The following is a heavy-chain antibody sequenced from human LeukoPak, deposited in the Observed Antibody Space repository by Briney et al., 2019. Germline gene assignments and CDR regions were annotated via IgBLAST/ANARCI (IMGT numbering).Heavy chain of an antibody. V-gene: IGHV1-2*02. Sequence: GASVKVSCKASGYTLTGYCIHWVRQAPGQGLEWMGWINPNYGGTVYAQKFQGRVTMTGDTSTTTMYMELSRLRPDDTAVYYCARDRYGAFDSWGQGTLVTVSS. CDR3: ARDRYGAFDS. J-gene: IGHJ4*02. D-gene: IGHD3-9*01. CDR1: GYTLTGYC. CDR2: INPNYGGT.